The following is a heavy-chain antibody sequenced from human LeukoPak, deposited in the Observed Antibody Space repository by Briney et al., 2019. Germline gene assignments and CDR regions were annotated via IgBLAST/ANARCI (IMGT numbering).Heavy chain of an antibody. CDR1: GGSISSSSYY. J-gene: IGHJ3*02. CDR2: IYYSGST. Sequence: SETLSLTCTVSGGSISSSSYYWGWIRQPPGKGLEWIGSIYYSGSTYHNPSLKSRVTISVDTSKNQFSLKLSSVTAADTAVYYCARTPRAYYYDSSGYYKGAFDIWGQGTMVTVSS. CDR3: ARTPRAYYYDSSGYYKGAFDI. D-gene: IGHD3-22*01. V-gene: IGHV4-39*07.